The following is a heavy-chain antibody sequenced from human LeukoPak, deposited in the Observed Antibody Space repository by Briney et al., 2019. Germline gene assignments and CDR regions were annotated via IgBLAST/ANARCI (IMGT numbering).Heavy chain of an antibody. J-gene: IGHJ4*02. V-gene: IGHV4-39*01. CDR3: ARRRIAAIDY. Sequence: SETLSLTCTVSGGSISSSSYYWDWIRQPPXKGLEWIGTIFYSGTTSYSPSLKSRVTISVATSRNQFSLKLTSVTAADTAIYSCARRRIAAIDYWGQGTLVTVSS. D-gene: IGHD6-13*01. CDR1: GGSISSSSYY. CDR2: IFYSGTT.